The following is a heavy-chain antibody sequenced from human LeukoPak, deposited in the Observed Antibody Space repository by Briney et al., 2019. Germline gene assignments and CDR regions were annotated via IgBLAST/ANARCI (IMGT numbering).Heavy chain of an antibody. CDR2: ISSSSSYT. D-gene: IGHD5-12*01. CDR3: ARLGWATAPPDY. CDR1: GFTFSDYY. J-gene: IGHJ4*02. V-gene: IGHV3-11*06. Sequence: GGSLRLSCAASGFTFSDYYMSWIRQAPGKGLEWVSYISSSSSYTNYADSVKGRLTISRDNAKNSLYLQMNSLRAEDTAVYYCARLGWATAPPDYWGQGTLVTVSS.